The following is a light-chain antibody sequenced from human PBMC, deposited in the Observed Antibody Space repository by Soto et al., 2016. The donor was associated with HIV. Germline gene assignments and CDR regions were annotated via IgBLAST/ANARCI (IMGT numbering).Light chain of an antibody. V-gene: IGKV1-8*01. J-gene: IGKJ1*01. CDR3: QQYYSYPWT. CDR1: QGISSY. CDR2: AAS. Sequence: IQMTQSPSSFSASTGDRVTITCRASQGISSYLAWYQQKPGKAPKLLIHAASTLQSGVPSRFSGSGSGTDFTLTISCLQSEDFATYYCQQYYSYPWTFGQGTKVEIK.